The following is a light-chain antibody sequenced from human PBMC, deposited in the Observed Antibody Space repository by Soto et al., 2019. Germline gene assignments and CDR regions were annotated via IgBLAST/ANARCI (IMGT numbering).Light chain of an antibody. J-gene: IGKJ5*01. CDR3: QHYGSSSNT. CDR2: GAS. Sequence: EIVLTQSPDTLSLSPGERATLSCRASESVTSSHLAWYQQKRGQAPRLLIYGASSRATGIPDRFSGSGSGXXXXLTISRLEPEDFAVYYCQHYGSSSNTFGQGTRLEIK. CDR1: ESVTSSH. V-gene: IGKV3-20*01.